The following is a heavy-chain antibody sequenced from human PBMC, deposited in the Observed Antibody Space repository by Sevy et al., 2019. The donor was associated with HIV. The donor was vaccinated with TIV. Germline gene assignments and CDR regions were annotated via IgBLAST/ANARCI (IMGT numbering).Heavy chain of an antibody. CDR3: ARDRARYCSGGSCYQNDGDDRSPLDY. V-gene: IGHV1-18*01. Sequence: ASLKVSCKASGYTFTSYGISWVRQAPGQGLEWMGWISAYNGNTNYAQKLQGRVTMTTDTSTSTAYMELRSLRSDDTTVYYCARDRARYCSGGSCYQNDGDDRSPLDYWGQGTLVTVSS. CDR1: GYTFTSYG. J-gene: IGHJ4*02. D-gene: IGHD2-15*01. CDR2: ISAYNGNT.